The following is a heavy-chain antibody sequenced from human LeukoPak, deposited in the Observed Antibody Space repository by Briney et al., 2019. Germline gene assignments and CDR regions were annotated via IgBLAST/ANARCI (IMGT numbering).Heavy chain of an antibody. V-gene: IGHV4-34*01. CDR2: INARGDT. J-gene: IGHJ5*02. D-gene: IGHD2-2*01. Sequence: SETLSLTCAVYGWSFNDYYWNWVRQPPGKGLEWIGEINARGDTNYNPSLKSRVIISVDSSKDQFSLTLTSMIAADTATFYCARGQVPAARGYNWFDPWGQGTLVTVSS. CDR1: GWSFNDYY. CDR3: ARGQVPAARGYNWFDP.